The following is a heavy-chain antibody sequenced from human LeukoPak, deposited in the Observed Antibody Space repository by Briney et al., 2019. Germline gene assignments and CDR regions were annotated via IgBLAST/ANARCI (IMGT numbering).Heavy chain of an antibody. D-gene: IGHD3-10*01. CDR2: IDPSDSYT. V-gene: IGHV5-10-1*01. CDR3: ARHVVYYYGSGRHDHNWFDP. CDR1: GYSFTSYW. J-gene: IGHJ5*02. Sequence: GESLRISCKGSGYSFTSYWIRWVRQMPGKGLEWMGRIDPSDSYTNYSPSFQGHVTISADKSISTAYLQWSSLKASDTAMYYCARHVVYYYGSGRHDHNWFDPWGQGTLVTVSS.